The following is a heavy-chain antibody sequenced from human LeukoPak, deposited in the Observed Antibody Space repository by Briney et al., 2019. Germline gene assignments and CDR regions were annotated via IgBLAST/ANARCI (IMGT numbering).Heavy chain of an antibody. CDR1: GFTFSSYT. CDR3: ARVRMGATVSDYYYYYTDV. J-gene: IGHJ6*03. Sequence: GGTLRLSCAASGFTFSSYTMHWVRGAPGKGQEYVLAVISHGGNTHYTNSVKGRFTISRDTSKNTLYLQMGSLRADDMAVYYSARVRMGATVSDYYYYYTDVWGKGTTVTVSS. D-gene: IGHD1-26*01. CDR2: VISHGGNT. V-gene: IGHV3-64*01.